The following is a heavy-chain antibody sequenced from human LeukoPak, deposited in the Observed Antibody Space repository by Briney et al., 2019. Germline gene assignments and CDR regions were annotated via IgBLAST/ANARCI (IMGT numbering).Heavy chain of an antibody. CDR2: ISISSNYI. V-gene: IGHV3-21*01. D-gene: IGHD1-20*01. J-gene: IGHJ4*02. CDR1: GFTFSTYS. CDR3: ARDNWIEAHYFDY. Sequence: KAGGSLRLSCVASGFTFSTYSMNWVRQAPGKGLEWVSFISISSNYIYYADSVKGRFTISRDNAKNSLYLQMNSLRAEDTAVYYCARDNWIEAHYFDYWGQGTLVTVSS.